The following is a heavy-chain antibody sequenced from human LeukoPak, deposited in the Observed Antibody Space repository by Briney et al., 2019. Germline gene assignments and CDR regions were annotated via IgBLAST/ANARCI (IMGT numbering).Heavy chain of an antibody. V-gene: IGHV1-46*01. Sequence: ASVKVSCKASGYTFTSYYMHWVRQAPGQGLEWMGKINPSGGSTSYAQKFQGRVTMTRDMSTSTVYMELSSLRSEDTAVYYCAREGRWELRSGWFDPWGQGTLVTVSS. CDR1: GYTFTSYY. CDR3: AREGRWELRSGWFDP. J-gene: IGHJ5*02. D-gene: IGHD1-26*01. CDR2: INPSGGST.